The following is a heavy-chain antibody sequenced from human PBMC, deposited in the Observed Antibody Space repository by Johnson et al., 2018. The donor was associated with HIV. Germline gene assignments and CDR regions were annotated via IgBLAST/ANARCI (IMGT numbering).Heavy chain of an antibody. CDR3: ARDVREYSSSFDAFDS. Sequence: VQLVESGGGVVRPGGSLRLSCAASGFTFGDYGMSWVRQVPGKGLEWVSGINWSGGITPYADSVKGRFTISRDNAKNSLYLQMNSLRAEDTALYYCARDVREYSSSFDAFDSWGQGTMVTVSS. D-gene: IGHD6-6*01. V-gene: IGHV3-20*04. CDR1: GFTFGDYG. J-gene: IGHJ3*02. CDR2: INWSGGIT.